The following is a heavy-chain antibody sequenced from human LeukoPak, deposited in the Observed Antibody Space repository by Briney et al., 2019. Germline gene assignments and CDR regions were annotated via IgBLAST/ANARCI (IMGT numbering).Heavy chain of an antibody. V-gene: IGHV3-23*01. Sequence: GGSLRLSCAASGFTFSSYAMSWVRQAPGKGLEWVSAISGSGGSTYYADSVKGRFTISRDNSKNTLYLQMNSLRAEDTAVYYCSKDRLNSGAFDIWGQGTMVTVSS. CDR2: ISGSGGST. CDR1: GFTFSSYA. CDR3: SKDRLNSGAFDI. D-gene: IGHD1-14*01. J-gene: IGHJ3*02.